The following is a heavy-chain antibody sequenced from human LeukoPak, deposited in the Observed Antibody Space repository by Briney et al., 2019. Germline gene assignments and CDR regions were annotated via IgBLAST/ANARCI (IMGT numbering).Heavy chain of an antibody. CDR1: GFTFSSYG. CDR3: ARQDIVVVVAATPLDY. J-gene: IGHJ4*02. Sequence: GGSLRLSCAASGFTFSSYGMHWVRQAPGKGLEWVAVKSYDGSNKYYADSVKGRFTISRDNSKNTLYLQMNSLRAEDTAVYYCARQDIVVVVAATPLDYWGQGTLVTVSS. CDR2: KSYDGSNK. D-gene: IGHD2-15*01. V-gene: IGHV3-30*03.